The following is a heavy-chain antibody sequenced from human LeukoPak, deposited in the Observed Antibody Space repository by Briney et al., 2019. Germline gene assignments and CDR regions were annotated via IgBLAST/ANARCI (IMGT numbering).Heavy chain of an antibody. Sequence: GRSLRLSCAASGFTFADYAMHWVRQVPGKGLEWVSGITWNSGSIGYADSVKGRFTISRDNAQNSLFLQMISLRVEDTAIYYCARGCGRASCPYFFDYWGQGALVTVSS. J-gene: IGHJ4*02. CDR1: GFTFADYA. CDR2: ITWNSGSI. CDR3: ARGCGRASCPYFFDY. D-gene: IGHD2-2*01. V-gene: IGHV3-9*01.